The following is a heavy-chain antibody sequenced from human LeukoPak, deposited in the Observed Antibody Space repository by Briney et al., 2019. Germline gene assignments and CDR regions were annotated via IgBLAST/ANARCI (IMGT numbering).Heavy chain of an antibody. D-gene: IGHD4-11*01. CDR1: GFTFSGSA. CDR2: IRSKANSYAT. V-gene: IGHV3-73*01. J-gene: IGHJ4*02. Sequence: GGSLRLSCAASGFTFSGSAMHWVRQASGKGLEWVGRIRSKANSYATAYAASVKGRFTLSRDDSKNTAYLQMNSLKTEDTAVYYCTKYSVGFHYWGQGTLVTVSS. CDR3: TKYSVGFHY.